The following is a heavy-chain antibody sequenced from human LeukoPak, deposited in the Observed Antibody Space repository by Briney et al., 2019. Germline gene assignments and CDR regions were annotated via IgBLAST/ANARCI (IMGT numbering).Heavy chain of an antibody. CDR3: AKDMDVGGYGSGSLGLLFDY. D-gene: IGHD3-10*01. Sequence: PGGSLRLSCAASGFTFRSYGMHWVRQAPGKGLEWVAFIRYDGSNKYYADSVKGRFTISRDNSKNTLYLQMNSLRAEDTAEYYCAKDMDVGGYGSGSLGLLFDYWGQGTLVTVSS. CDR2: IRYDGSNK. V-gene: IGHV3-30*02. CDR1: GFTFRSYG. J-gene: IGHJ4*02.